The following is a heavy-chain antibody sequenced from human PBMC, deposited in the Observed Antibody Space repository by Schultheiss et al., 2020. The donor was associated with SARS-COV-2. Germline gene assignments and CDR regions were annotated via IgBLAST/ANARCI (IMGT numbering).Heavy chain of an antibody. Sequence: GGSLRLSCAASGFTFSSYDMHWVRQATGKGLEWVGRIKSKTDGGTTDYAAPVKGRFTISRDDSKNTLYLQMNSLKTEDTAVYYCTTAIAVAGKGDFDYWGQGTLVTVSS. CDR2: IKSKTDGGTT. V-gene: IGHV3-15*01. D-gene: IGHD6-19*01. J-gene: IGHJ4*02. CDR1: GFTFSSYD. CDR3: TTAIAVAGKGDFDY.